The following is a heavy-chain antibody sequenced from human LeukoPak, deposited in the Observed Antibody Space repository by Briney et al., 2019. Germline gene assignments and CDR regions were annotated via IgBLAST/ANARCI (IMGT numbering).Heavy chain of an antibody. Sequence: ASVKVSCKASGYTFTSSDINWVRQATGQGLEWMGWINPKSGRTGYAKKFQARVSMTMITSISTAYMEVSSLRFEDTAVYYCARGRSGLAAAGTYDYWGQGTLITVSS. CDR1: GYTFTSSD. CDR2: INPKSGRT. V-gene: IGHV1-8*01. J-gene: IGHJ4*02. CDR3: ARGRSGLAAAGTYDY. D-gene: IGHD6-13*01.